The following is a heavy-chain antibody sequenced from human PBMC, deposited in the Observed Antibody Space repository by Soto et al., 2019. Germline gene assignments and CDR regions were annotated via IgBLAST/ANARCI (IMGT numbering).Heavy chain of an antibody. CDR2: MNPNSGNT. CDR1: GYTFTSYD. D-gene: IGHD3-10*01. CDR3: ARAGILWFGELGYDAFDI. Sequence: QVPLVQSGAEVKKPGASVKVSCKASGYTFTSYDINWVRQATGQGLEWMGWMNPNSGNTGYAQKFQGRVTMTRNTSISTAYMELSSLRSEDTAVYYCARAGILWFGELGYDAFDIWGQGTMVTVSS. V-gene: IGHV1-8*01. J-gene: IGHJ3*02.